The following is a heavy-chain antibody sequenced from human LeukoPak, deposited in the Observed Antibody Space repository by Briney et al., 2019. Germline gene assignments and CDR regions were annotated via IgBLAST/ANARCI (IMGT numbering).Heavy chain of an antibody. J-gene: IGHJ4*02. V-gene: IGHV3-11*01. CDR2: ISSSGSTI. CDR3: GKTTVGYSSGQKPAWPVDY. D-gene: IGHD5-18*01. Sequence: GSLRLSCAASGFTFSDYYMSWIRQAPGKGLEWVSYISSSGSTIYYADPVKGRFTISRDNSRNTVYLQINSLRAEDTAVYYCGKTTVGYSSGQKPAWPVDYWGQGTLVTVSS. CDR1: GFTFSDYY.